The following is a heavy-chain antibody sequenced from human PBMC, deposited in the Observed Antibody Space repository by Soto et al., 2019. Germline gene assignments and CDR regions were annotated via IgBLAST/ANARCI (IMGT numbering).Heavy chain of an antibody. J-gene: IGHJ4*02. D-gene: IGHD7-27*01. Sequence: QVQLVQSGAEVKKPGSSVKVSCKTSGGTFSSDAINWVRQAPGQGLEWMGGIIPMFDPPNYTQKFQGRVTDSGEESSSPVYLEPSSLGSGDHAIFYFWRRNWERGLGDFEHRGQGTLVTVSP. CDR3: WRRNWERGLGDFEH. V-gene: IGHV1-69*01. CDR2: IIPMFDPP. CDR1: GGTFSSDA.